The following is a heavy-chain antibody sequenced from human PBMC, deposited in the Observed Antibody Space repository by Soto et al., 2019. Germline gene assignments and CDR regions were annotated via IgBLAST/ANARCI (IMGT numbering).Heavy chain of an antibody. CDR2: IYYSGST. J-gene: IGHJ6*02. Sequence: KPSETLSLTCTVSGGSISSYYWSWIRQPPGKGLEWIGYIYYSGSTNYNPSLKSRVTISVDTSKNQFSLKLSSVTAADTAVYYCARGAPTLYYYYGMDVWGQGTTVTVSS. CDR1: GGSISSYY. V-gene: IGHV4-59*01. CDR3: ARGAPTLYYYYGMDV.